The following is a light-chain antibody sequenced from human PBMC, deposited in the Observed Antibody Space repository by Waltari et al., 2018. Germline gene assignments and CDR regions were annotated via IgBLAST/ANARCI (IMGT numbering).Light chain of an antibody. Sequence: NFMLTQPHSVSESPGKTVTISCTRSSGSIASKYVQCFQQRPGSAPTTVIYEYYQRPSGVPDRFSGSIDSSSNSASLTISGLKTEDEADYYCQSYDGINWMFGGGTKLTVL. V-gene: IGLV6-57*03. CDR3: QSYDGINWM. CDR2: EYY. CDR1: SGSIASKY. J-gene: IGLJ3*02.